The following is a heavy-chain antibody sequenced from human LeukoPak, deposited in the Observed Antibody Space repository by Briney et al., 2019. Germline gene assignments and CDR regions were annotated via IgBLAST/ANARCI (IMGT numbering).Heavy chain of an antibody. CDR3: ARGADSSVLGPDFDY. CDR2: IYTTGST. CDR1: GGSIGTYY. J-gene: IGHJ4*01. Sequence: SETLSLTCTVSGGSIGTYYWSWIRQPAGKGLEWIGRIYTTGSTNYNPSLKSRVTISVDTSKNQFSLKLSSVTAADTAVYYRARGADSSVLGPDFDYWSQGTLVTVSS. V-gene: IGHV4-4*07. D-gene: IGHD3-22*01.